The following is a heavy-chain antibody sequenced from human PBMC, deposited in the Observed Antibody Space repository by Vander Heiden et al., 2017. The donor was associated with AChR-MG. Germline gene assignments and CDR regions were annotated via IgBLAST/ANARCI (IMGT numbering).Heavy chain of an antibody. CDR1: GGPISGNY. V-gene: IGHV4-4*07. CDR3: ARYISGRLGIFDY. J-gene: IGHJ4*02. CDR2: MYASGSA. Sequence: QVQLQESGPGLVKPSETLSLTCIVSGGPISGNYWSWVRQPAGKGLEWLGRMYASGSAKYNPSLKSRVTMSVDTSKNQFSLRLSSVTAADTAVYYCARYISGRLGIFDYWGQGTLVTVSS. D-gene: IGHD6-19*01.